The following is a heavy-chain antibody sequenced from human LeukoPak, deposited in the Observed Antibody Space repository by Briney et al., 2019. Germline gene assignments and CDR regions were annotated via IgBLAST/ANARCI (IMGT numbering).Heavy chain of an antibody. V-gene: IGHV3-23*01. D-gene: IGHD1-26*01. Sequence: PGGSLRLSCAASGFTFNNYAMSWVRQAPGKGLEWVSTISGSGDSTYYADSVKGRVTISRDNSENTLYLRMNSLRAEDTAVYYCAKGILYSGIAYFDFWGQGSLVTVSS. CDR2: ISGSGDST. CDR1: GFTFNNYA. J-gene: IGHJ4*02. CDR3: AKGILYSGIAYFDF.